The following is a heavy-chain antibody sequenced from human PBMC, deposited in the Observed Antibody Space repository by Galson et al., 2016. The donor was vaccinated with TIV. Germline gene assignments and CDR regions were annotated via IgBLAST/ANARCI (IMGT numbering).Heavy chain of an antibody. J-gene: IGHJ4*02. CDR1: GFRFINYA. CDR3: ATDPSFTYHFDSRGYYFDY. V-gene: IGHV3-23*01. D-gene: IGHD3-22*01. CDR2: MDSSGFVT. Sequence: SLRLSCAASGFRFINYAVSWVRQAPGKGLQWVSGMDSSGFVTYTADSVKGRFTIARDNSKNTLYLQMNSLRAEDTAVYYCATDPSFTYHFDSRGYYFDYWGQGTLVTVSS.